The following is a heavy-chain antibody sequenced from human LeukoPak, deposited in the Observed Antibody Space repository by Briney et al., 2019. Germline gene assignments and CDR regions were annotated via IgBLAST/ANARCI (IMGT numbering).Heavy chain of an antibody. D-gene: IGHD3-22*01. V-gene: IGHV3-73*01. J-gene: IGHJ4*02. Sequence: GGPLKFSFQASGSTFGGSARHWFRKASGQGLEWFGLIKTKANSYATAYAASVKGRFTISRDDSKNTAYLQMNSLKTEDTAVYYCTSQYYYDSSGSAPIVFDYWGQGTLVTVSS. CDR1: GSTFGGSA. CDR2: IKTKANSYAT. CDR3: TSQYYYDSSGSAPIVFDY.